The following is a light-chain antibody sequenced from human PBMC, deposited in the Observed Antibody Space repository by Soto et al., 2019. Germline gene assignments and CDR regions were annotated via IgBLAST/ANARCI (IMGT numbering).Light chain of an antibody. Sequence: EIVMTQSPATLSVPPGERATLSCRASQSVSSNLAWYQQKPGQAPRVLIYGASTRATGIPARFTGSGSGTEFILTITSLQSEDSAVYYCQEYNTWPWTFGQGTKL. CDR3: QEYNTWPWT. CDR1: QSVSSN. V-gene: IGKV3-15*01. J-gene: IGKJ1*01. CDR2: GAS.